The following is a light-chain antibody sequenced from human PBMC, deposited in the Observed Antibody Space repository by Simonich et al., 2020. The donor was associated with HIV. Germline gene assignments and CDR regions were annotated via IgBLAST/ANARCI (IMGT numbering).Light chain of an antibody. CDR3: QQYYTSPLN. V-gene: IGKV4-1*01. J-gene: IGKJ4*01. CDR2: WAA. CDR1: QRVLHSSNNKNY. Sequence: DIVMTQSPDSLAVSLGERATINCKSSQRVLHSSNNKNYLAWYQQKPGQPPKLLIYWAAARESGVPDRFIGSGSGTDFTLTISSLQAEDVAVYYCQQYYTSPLNFGGGTKVEIK.